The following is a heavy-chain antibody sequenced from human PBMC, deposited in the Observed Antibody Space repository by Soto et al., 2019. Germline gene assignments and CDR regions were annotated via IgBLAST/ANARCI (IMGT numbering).Heavy chain of an antibody. Sequence: PGGSLRLSCSASGFTFSSCAMHWVRQAAGKGLEYVSGISNNGGSTYYADSVKDRFTISRDNSKNTLFLQVNSLTVEDTAVYYCVKDRRTTRRAMDVWGQGTTVTVSS. J-gene: IGHJ6*02. V-gene: IGHV3-64D*06. D-gene: IGHD1-7*01. CDR3: VKDRRTTRRAMDV. CDR2: ISNNGGST. CDR1: GFTFSSCA.